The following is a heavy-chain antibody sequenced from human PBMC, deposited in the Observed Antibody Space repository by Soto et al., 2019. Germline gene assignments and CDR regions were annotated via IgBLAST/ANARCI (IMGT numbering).Heavy chain of an antibody. D-gene: IGHD3-3*01. V-gene: IGHV6-1*01. Sequence: SQTLSLTCAISGDSVSSNSTAWNWIRQSPSRGLEWLGRTYYRSKWYNDYAVSVKSRITINPDTSKNQFSLQLNSVTPEDTAVYYCASQEWPQKQFDYWGQGTLVTVSS. CDR1: GDSVSSNSTA. J-gene: IGHJ4*02. CDR3: ASQEWPQKQFDY. CDR2: TYYRSKWYN.